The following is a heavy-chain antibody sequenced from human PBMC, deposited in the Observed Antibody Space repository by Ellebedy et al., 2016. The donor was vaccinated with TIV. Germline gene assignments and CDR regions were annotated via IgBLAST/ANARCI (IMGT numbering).Heavy chain of an antibody. CDR1: GASITPYY. Sequence: MPSETLSLTCNVSGASITPYYWNWIRQSPGKGLEWIGYMSYSGSTNYNPSLKSRVNISVDTSKNQFSLRLSSVTAADTAVYYCASRASGRSDLGRVVYFDYWGQGTLVTVSS. CDR3: ASRASGRSDLGRVVYFDY. V-gene: IGHV4-59*08. J-gene: IGHJ4*02. CDR2: MSYSGST. D-gene: IGHD1-26*01.